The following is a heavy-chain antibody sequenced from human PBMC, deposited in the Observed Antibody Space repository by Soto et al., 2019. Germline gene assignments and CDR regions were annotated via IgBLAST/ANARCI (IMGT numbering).Heavy chain of an antibody. CDR3: SRDIRSSSWYFWFDP. CDR2: IYYSGST. J-gene: IGHJ5*02. CDR1: GGSISSYY. D-gene: IGHD6-13*01. V-gene: IGHV4-59*01. Sequence: QVQLQESGPGLVKPSETLSLTCTVSGGSISSYYWSWIRQPPGKGLEWIGYIYYSGSTNYNPSLKRRVTISVDTSKNQFSLKLSAVTAADTAVYYCSRDIRSSSWYFWFDPWGQGTLVTVSS.